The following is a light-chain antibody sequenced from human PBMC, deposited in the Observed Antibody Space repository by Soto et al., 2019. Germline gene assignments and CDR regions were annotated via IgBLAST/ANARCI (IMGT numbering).Light chain of an antibody. CDR2: AVS. CDR1: QSLLYGDGNTY. V-gene: IGKV2-30*01. J-gene: IGKJ2*01. Sequence: AVLTQSPPSLPATLGTAASISCRSSQSLLYGDGNTYLSWFQRRPGHSPRRLIYAVSDRDSGVPDRFSGSGSGTDFTLRISRVEAEDVGVYFCMQATHWPYTLGQGTKVDIK. CDR3: MQATHWPYT.